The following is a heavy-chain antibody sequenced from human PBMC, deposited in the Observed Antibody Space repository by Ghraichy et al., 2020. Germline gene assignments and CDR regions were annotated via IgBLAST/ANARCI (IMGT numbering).Heavy chain of an antibody. CDR3: ARDSSTSCYDY. J-gene: IGHJ4*02. CDR1: GFTFSSYW. Sequence: GGSLRLSCAASGFTFSSYWMSWVRQAPGKGLEWVSNIKQDGSEKYYVDSVKGRFTISRDNSKNSLYLQMNSLRAEDTAVYYCARDSSTSCYDYWGQGTLVTVSS. V-gene: IGHV3-7*01. CDR2: IKQDGSEK. D-gene: IGHD2-2*01.